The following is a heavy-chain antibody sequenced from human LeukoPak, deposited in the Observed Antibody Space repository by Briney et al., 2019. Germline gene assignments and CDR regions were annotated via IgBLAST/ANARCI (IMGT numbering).Heavy chain of an antibody. Sequence: GGSLRLSCAASGFTFSSSTMNWVRQAPGKGLEWVSSISSTSTSINYADSVKRRFTISRDNAKNSLYLQMSSLRAEDTAVYYCARGSWSNSDGSGSVDYWGQGTLVTVSS. D-gene: IGHD3-22*01. CDR2: ISSTSTSI. J-gene: IGHJ4*02. CDR1: GFTFSSST. CDR3: ARGSWSNSDGSGSVDY. V-gene: IGHV3-21*01.